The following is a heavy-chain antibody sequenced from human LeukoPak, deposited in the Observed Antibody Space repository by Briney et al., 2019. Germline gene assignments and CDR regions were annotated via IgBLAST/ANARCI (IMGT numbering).Heavy chain of an antibody. Sequence: SETLSLTCTVSGGSISNGGYYWSWIRQHPGKGLEWIGYIYYSGSTYYNPSLKSRVTISVDTSKNQFSLKLSSVTAADTAVYYCARDTGIAAAGRALDAFDIWGQGTMVTVSS. CDR2: IYYSGST. V-gene: IGHV4-31*03. CDR3: ARDTGIAAAGRALDAFDI. D-gene: IGHD6-13*01. CDR1: GGSISNGGYY. J-gene: IGHJ3*02.